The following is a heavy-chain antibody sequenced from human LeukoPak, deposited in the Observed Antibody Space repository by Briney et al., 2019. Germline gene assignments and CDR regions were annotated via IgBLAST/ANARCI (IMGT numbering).Heavy chain of an antibody. CDR1: EFTFSRYG. J-gene: IGHJ6*02. D-gene: IGHD3-10*01. Sequence: GGSLRLSCVASEFTFSRYGMHWVRQAPGKGLEWVAVTSFDGNVQYYADSVKGRFTISRDNSKNTLYLQMNSLRAEDTAVYYCARVEVRGVTTYYYYGMDVWGQGTTVTVSS. CDR2: TSFDGNVQ. CDR3: ARVEVRGVTTYYYYGMDV. V-gene: IGHV3-30*03.